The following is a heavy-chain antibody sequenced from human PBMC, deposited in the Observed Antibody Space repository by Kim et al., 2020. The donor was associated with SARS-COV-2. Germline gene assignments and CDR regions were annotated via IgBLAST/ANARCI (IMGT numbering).Heavy chain of an antibody. V-gene: IGHV1-69*01. J-gene: IGHJ4*02. CDR3: AREGSWDY. D-gene: IGHD2-15*01. Sequence: FGTANYAQKFQGRVTITADESTSTAYMELSSLRSEDTAVYYCAREGSWDYWGQGTLVTVSS. CDR2: FGTA.